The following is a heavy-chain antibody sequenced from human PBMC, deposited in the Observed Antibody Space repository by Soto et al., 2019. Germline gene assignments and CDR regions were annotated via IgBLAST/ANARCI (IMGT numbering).Heavy chain of an antibody. D-gene: IGHD2-21*01. CDR3: AKGGDGYNMVFDY. J-gene: IGHJ4*02. CDR2: ISWNSGSI. CDR1: GFTFDDYA. V-gene: IGHV3-9*01. Sequence: PGGSLSLSCAASGFTFDDYAMHWVRQAPGKGLEWVSGISWNSGSIGYADSVKGRFTISRDNAKNSLYLQMNSLRAEDTALYYCAKGGDGYNMVFDYWGQGTLVTVSS.